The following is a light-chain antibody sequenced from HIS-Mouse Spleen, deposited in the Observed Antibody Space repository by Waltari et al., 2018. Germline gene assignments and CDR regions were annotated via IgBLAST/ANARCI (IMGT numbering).Light chain of an antibody. CDR1: PSVSSSY. CDR3: QQYGSSPQYT. V-gene: IGKV3-20*01. J-gene: IGKJ2*01. CDR2: VAS. Sequence: EIVLTQSPGPLSLSPGERATLPCRASPSVSSSYLAGYQQKPGQAPRLLIHVASRRATGIPDRFSGSGSGTDFTLTISRLEPEDFAVYYCQQYGSSPQYTFGQGTKLEIK.